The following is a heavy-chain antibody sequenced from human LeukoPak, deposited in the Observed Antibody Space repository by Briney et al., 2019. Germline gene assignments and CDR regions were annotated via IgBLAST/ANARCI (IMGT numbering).Heavy chain of an antibody. V-gene: IGHV4-39*01. Sequence: LETLSLTCTVSGGSISSSSYYWGWIRQPPGKGLEWIGSIYYSGSTYYNPSLKSRVTISVDTSKNQFSLKLSSVTAADTAVYYCARPQYYYGSGSYLFFDPWGQGTLVTVSS. D-gene: IGHD3-10*01. J-gene: IGHJ5*02. CDR1: GGSISSSSYY. CDR2: IYYSGST. CDR3: ARPQYYYGSGSYLFFDP.